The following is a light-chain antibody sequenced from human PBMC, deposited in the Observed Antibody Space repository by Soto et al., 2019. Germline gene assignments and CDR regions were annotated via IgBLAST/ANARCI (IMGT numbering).Light chain of an antibody. CDR3: QQYGSTPLA. V-gene: IGKV3-20*01. CDR1: QSVGNNN. Sequence: ERVLTPSPGTLSLSPGERATLSCRASQSVGNNNLAWYQQKPGQAPRFLIYDASSRATGIPDRFSGSGSGTDFTLTISRLEPEDFAVYYCQQYGSTPLAFGGGTKV. J-gene: IGKJ4*01. CDR2: DAS.